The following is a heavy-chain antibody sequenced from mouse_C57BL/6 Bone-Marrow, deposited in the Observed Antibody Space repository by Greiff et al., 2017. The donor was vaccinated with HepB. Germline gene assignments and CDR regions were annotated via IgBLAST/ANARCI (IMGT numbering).Heavy chain of an antibody. J-gene: IGHJ2*01. Sequence: QVQPPQPGAELVKPGASVKLSLPPSGYTFTSSFLPWVKQTHGRGLPWIGRIAPNSGGTNYNDKFKRPAPLTVDTPSRTAYMQLSSLTSEDSAVYYCASPGYYYFDYWGQGTTLTVSS. CDR1: GYTFTSSF. D-gene: IGHD2-3*01. V-gene: IGHV1-72*01. CDR3: ASPGYYYFDY. CDR2: IAPNSGGT.